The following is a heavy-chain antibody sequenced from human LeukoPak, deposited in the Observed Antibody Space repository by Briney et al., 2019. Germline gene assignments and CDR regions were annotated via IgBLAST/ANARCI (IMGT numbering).Heavy chain of an antibody. V-gene: IGHV3-30*02. CDR2: LQFDGVKK. CDR3: AQKSTGTFDI. D-gene: IGHD6-13*01. Sequence: GGSLRLSCAASGVTFSSSAMHWVRQAPGKGLEWVAYLQFDGVKKFYSDSVKGRFTISRDNSKNTLFLQMSSLTTEDTAVYYCAQKSTGTFDIWGQGTMVTVSP. CDR1: GVTFSSSA. J-gene: IGHJ3*02.